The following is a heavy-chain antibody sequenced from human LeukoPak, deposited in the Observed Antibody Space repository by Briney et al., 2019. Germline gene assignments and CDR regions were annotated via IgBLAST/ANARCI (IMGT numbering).Heavy chain of an antibody. CDR1: GYTFTNYG. V-gene: IGHV1-18*01. J-gene: IGHJ4*02. Sequence: ASVKVSCKTSGYTFTNYGISWVRQAPGQGLEWMGWISAYNGNTNYAQKFQGRLTMTTDTSTNTAYMEMKSLRSDDTAAYYCARAQPLVATIFDYWGQGTLVTVSS. CDR2: ISAYNGNT. D-gene: IGHD5-12*01. CDR3: ARAQPLVATIFDY.